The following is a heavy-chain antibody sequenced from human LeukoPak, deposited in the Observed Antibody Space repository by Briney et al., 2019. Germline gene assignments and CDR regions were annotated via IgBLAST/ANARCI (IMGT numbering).Heavy chain of an antibody. J-gene: IGHJ4*02. CDR3: VYGPGIAVAGDY. D-gene: IGHD6-19*01. V-gene: IGHV1-8*01. Sequence: ASVKVSCKASGYTFTSYDINWVRQATGQGLEWMGWMNPNSGNTGYAQKFQGRVTMTRNTSISTAYMELSSLRSEDTAVYYCVYGPGIAVAGDYWGQGTLVTVSS. CDR1: GYTFTSYD. CDR2: MNPNSGNT.